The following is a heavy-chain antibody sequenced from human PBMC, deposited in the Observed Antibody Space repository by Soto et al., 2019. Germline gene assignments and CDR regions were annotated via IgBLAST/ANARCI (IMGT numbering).Heavy chain of an antibody. CDR1: GGSVSGYY. V-gene: IGHV4-34*12. CDR2: IIHSEST. Sequence: ETLSLTCAVYGGSVSGYYWSWIRQPPGKGLEWIGEIIHSESTNYNPSLKSRVTISVDTSKNQFSLKLSSVTAADTAVYYCARAWGGVPDYWGQGTLVTVS. CDR3: ARAWGGVPDY. D-gene: IGHD3-16*01. J-gene: IGHJ4*02.